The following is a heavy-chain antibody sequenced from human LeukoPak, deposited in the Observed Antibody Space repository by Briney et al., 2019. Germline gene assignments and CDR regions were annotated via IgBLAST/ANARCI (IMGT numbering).Heavy chain of an antibody. CDR1: GDSIRSYH. CDR2: IHYSGRP. D-gene: IGHD6-13*01. V-gene: IGHV4-59*08. CDR3: AKHEGTAGPFDS. J-gene: IGHJ4*02. Sequence: PSETLSLTCTVSGDSIRSYHWSCIRQPPGKGLEWIGHIHYSGRPNYNPSLRSRVTISVDTSKNQFSLKLTSVTAADTAVYYCAKHEGTAGPFDSWGQGTLVTVSS.